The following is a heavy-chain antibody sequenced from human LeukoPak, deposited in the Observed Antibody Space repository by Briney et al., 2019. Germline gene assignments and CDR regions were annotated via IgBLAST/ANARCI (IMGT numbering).Heavy chain of an antibody. D-gene: IGHD6-13*01. Sequence: PGGSLRLSCAASGFTFSSYEMNSVRQAPGKGLGWVSYISSSGSTIYYADSVKGRFTISRDNAKNSLYLQMNSLRAEDTAVYYCARDRSMAAAGHYYYYYYMDVWAKGTTVTVSS. CDR2: ISSSGSTI. CDR1: GFTFSSYE. CDR3: ARDRSMAAAGHYYYYYYMDV. V-gene: IGHV3-48*03. J-gene: IGHJ6*03.